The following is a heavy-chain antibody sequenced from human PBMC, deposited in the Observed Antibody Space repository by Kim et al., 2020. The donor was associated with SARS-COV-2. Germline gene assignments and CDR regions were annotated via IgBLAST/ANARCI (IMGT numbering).Heavy chain of an antibody. CDR3: ASPSTVITPFDY. D-gene: IGHD4-17*01. J-gene: IGHJ4*02. CDR1: GGSFSGYY. Sequence: SETLSLTCAVYGGSFSGYYWSWIRQPPGKGLEWIGEINDSGSTNYNPSLKSRVTISVDTSKNQCSLKLNSVTAADTAVYYCASPSTVITPFDYWGQGTLVTVSS. V-gene: IGHV4-34*01. CDR2: INDSGST.